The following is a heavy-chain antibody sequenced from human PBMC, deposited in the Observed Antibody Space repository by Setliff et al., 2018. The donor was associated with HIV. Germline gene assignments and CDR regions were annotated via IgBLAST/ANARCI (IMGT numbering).Heavy chain of an antibody. V-gene: IGHV4-38-2*02. Sequence: SETLSLTCTVTGYSISSGYYWAWIRQPPGKGLGWIGYIYHAGNTYYNPSLKSRVTISVDTSKNQISLRLNSLTAADTAVYYCARGTTLNVVPDAFDIWGQGTMVTVSS. CDR2: IYHAGNT. J-gene: IGHJ3*02. CDR3: ARGTTLNVVPDAFDI. D-gene: IGHD4-17*01. CDR1: GYSISSGYY.